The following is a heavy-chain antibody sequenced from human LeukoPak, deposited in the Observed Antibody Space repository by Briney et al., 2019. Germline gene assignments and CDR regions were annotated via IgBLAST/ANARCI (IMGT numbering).Heavy chain of an antibody. CDR1: GGSISSGGYS. CDR3: ASSLCSSTSCYTGVAFDI. J-gene: IGHJ3*02. Sequence: SETLSLTCAVSGGSISSGGYSWSWIRQPPGTGLEWIGYIYHSGSTYYNPSLKSRVTISVDRSKNQFSLKLSSVTAADTAVYYCASSLCSSTSCYTGVAFDIWGQGQWSPSLQ. D-gene: IGHD2-2*02. V-gene: IGHV4-30-2*01. CDR2: IYHSGST.